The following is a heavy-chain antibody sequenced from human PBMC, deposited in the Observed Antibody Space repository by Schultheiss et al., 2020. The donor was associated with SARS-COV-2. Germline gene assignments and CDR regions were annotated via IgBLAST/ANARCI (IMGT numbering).Heavy chain of an antibody. CDR3: ARNYYDSSGYSDYFDY. CDR1: GFTFDDYA. CDR2: IWYDGSNK. J-gene: IGHJ4*02. V-gene: IGHV3-33*08. D-gene: IGHD3-22*01. Sequence: GGSLRLSCAASGFTFDDYAMHWVRQAPGKGLEWVAVIWYDGSNKYYADSVKGRFTISRDNSKNTLYLQMNSLRAEDTAVYYCARNYYDSSGYSDYFDYWGQGTLVTVSS.